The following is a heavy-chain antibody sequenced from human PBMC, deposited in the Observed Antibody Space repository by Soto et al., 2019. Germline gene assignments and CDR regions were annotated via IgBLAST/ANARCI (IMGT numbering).Heavy chain of an antibody. CDR2: IIPIFGTA. J-gene: IGHJ6*02. Sequence: ASVKVSCKASGGTFSSYAISWVRQAPGQGLEWMGGIIPIFGTANYAQKFQGRVTITADKSTSTAYMELSSLRSEDTAVYYCARASNYDILTGYSRGGMNYYYGMDVWGQGTTVTVSS. CDR1: GGTFSSYA. V-gene: IGHV1-69*06. CDR3: ARASNYDILTGYSRGGMNYYYGMDV. D-gene: IGHD3-9*01.